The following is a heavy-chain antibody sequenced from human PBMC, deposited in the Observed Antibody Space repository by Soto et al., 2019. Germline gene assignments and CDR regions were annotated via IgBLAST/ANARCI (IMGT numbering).Heavy chain of an antibody. CDR1: GGSISSYY. CDR2: IYTSGST. D-gene: IGHD3-3*01. V-gene: IGHV4-4*07. J-gene: IGHJ6*02. CDR3: ARQGFFPIFVVVIPSGMDV. Sequence: SETLSLTCTVSGGSISSYYWSWIRQPAGKGLEWLGRIYTSGSTNYNPSLKSRVTMSVDTSKNQFSLKLSSVTAADTAVYYCARQGFFPIFVVVIPSGMDVWDQGPTITLSS.